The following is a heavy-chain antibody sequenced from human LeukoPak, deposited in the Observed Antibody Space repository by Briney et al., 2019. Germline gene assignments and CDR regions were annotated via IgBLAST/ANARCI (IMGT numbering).Heavy chain of an antibody. CDR1: GFTFSTYS. CDR2: ISSSSSYI. J-gene: IGHJ4*02. V-gene: IGHV3-21*01. D-gene: IGHD5-24*01. Sequence: GGSLRLSCAASGFTFSTYSMNWIRQAPGKGLEWVSSISSSSSYIYYADSVKGRFTISRDNAKNSMYLQMNSLRAEDTAVYYCARWSGMATVTSDYWGQGTLVTVSS. CDR3: ARWSGMATVTSDY.